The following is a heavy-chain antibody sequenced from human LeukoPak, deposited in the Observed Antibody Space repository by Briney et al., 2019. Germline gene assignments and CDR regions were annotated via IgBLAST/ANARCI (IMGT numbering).Heavy chain of an antibody. D-gene: IGHD3-22*01. CDR2: IFSNDEK. V-gene: IGHV2-26*01. J-gene: IGHJ4*02. Sequence: SGPVLVKPTETLTLTCTVSGFSLSNARMGVSWICQPPGKALEWLAHIFSNDEKSYSTSLKSRLTISKDTSKSQVVLTMTNMDPVDTATYYCARILYYYDSSGYSRVFDYWGQGTLVTVSS. CDR1: GFSLSNARMG. CDR3: ARILYYYDSSGYSRVFDY.